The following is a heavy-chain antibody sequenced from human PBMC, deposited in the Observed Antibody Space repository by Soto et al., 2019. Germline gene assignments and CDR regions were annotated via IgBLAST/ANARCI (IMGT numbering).Heavy chain of an antibody. CDR2: ISNAGGAI. V-gene: IGHV3-11*01. CDR1: GFTFSDYY. J-gene: IGHJ4*02. CDR3: ARRGSTVTFTY. Sequence: QVQLVESGGGLVKPGGSLRLSCAASGFTFSDYYMTWIRQAPGKGLEWISYISNAGGAISYADSVKGRFTISRDNAKNSLFLQMNNLTAEDTAVYYCARRGSTVTFTYWGQGTLVTVSS. D-gene: IGHD4-17*01.